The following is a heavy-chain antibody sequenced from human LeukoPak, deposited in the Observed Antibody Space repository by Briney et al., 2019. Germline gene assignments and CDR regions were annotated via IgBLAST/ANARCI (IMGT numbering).Heavy chain of an antibody. J-gene: IGHJ6*02. CDR1: GFTFSSYW. CDR2: INSDGSST. D-gene: IGHD5-12*01. V-gene: IGHV3-74*01. CDR3: ARGDSGYDFVLYYYGMDV. Sequence: GGSLRLSCAASGFTFSSYWMHWVRQAPGKGLVWVSRINSDGSSTSYADSAKGRFTISRDNAKNTLYLQMNSLRAEDTAVYYCARGDSGYDFVLYYYGMDVWGQGTTVTVSS.